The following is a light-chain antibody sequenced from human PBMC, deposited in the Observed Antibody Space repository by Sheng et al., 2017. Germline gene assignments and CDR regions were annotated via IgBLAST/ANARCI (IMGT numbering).Light chain of an antibody. Sequence: QSALTQTPSASGSPGQSVTISCTGTSSDVGGYNYVSWYQQYPGKAPKIMIYEVTKRPSGVPDRFSGSKSGNTASLTVSGLQAEDEADYYCTSYAGSNNWVFGGGTKLTVL. J-gene: IGLJ3*02. CDR1: SSDVGGYNY. CDR2: EVT. CDR3: TSYAGSNNWV. V-gene: IGLV2-8*01.